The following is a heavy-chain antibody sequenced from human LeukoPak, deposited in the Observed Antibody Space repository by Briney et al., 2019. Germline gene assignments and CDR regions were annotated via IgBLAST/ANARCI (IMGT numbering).Heavy chain of an antibody. CDR1: GFTFSSYE. CDR3: AKDIEAGTWYYYGMDV. CDR2: ISSSGSTI. V-gene: IGHV3-48*03. J-gene: IGHJ6*02. D-gene: IGHD6-19*01. Sequence: GGSLRLSCAASGFTFSSYEMNWVRQAPGKGLEWVSYISSSGSTIYYADSVKGRFTISRDNAKNSLYLQMNSLRAEDTALYYCAKDIEAGTWYYYGMDVWGQGATVTVSS.